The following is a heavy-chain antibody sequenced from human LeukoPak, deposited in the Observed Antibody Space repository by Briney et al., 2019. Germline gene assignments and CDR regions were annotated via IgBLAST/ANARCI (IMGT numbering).Heavy chain of an antibody. V-gene: IGHV3-23*01. J-gene: IGHJ4*02. Sequence: GGSLRLSCAASGFTFSSYAMSWVRQAPGKGLEWVSGIVESGGGTFYADSVKGRFTISRDNSKNTLYLQMKSLRAEDTALYYCAKDYSRWRGFDPGDHFDFWGQGTLVTVSS. D-gene: IGHD4-11*01. CDR3: AKDYSRWRGFDPGDHFDF. CDR2: IVESGGGT. CDR1: GFTFSSYA.